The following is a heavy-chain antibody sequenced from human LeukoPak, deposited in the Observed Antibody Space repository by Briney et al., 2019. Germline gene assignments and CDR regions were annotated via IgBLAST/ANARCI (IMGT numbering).Heavy chain of an antibody. CDR2: IYTSGST. CDR3: ARATDPYPFNY. V-gene: IGHV4-61*02. D-gene: IGHD3-16*01. Sequence: SQTLSLTCTVSGGSISSGGYYWSWIRQPAGKGLEWIGRIYTSGSTNYNPSLRSRVTISVDTSKNLFSLKLSSLTAADTAVYYCARATDPYPFNYWGQGTLVTVSS. CDR1: GGSISSGGYY. J-gene: IGHJ4*02.